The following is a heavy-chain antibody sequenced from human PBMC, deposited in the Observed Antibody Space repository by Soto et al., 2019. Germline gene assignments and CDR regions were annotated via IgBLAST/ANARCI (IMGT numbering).Heavy chain of an antibody. CDR3: ARDIAKSDFWSGYYIYYYGMDV. CDR1: GGTFSSYA. Sequence: SVKVSCKASGGTFSSYAISWVRQAPGQGLEWMGGIIPIFGTANYAQKFQGRVTITADKSTSTAYMELSSLRSEDTAVYYCARDIAKSDFWSGYYIYYYGMDVWGQGTTVTVSS. D-gene: IGHD3-3*01. V-gene: IGHV1-69*06. J-gene: IGHJ6*02. CDR2: IIPIFGTA.